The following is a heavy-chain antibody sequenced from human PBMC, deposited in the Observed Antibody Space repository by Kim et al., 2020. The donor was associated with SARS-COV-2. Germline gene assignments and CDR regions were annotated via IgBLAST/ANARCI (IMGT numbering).Heavy chain of an antibody. J-gene: IGHJ2*01. CDR2: ISISSSNI. CDR1: GFTFSNYG. Sequence: GGSLRLSCSASGFTFSNYGMNWVRQAPGKGLEWVSSISISSSNINYADSVKGRFTVSRDNAKNSLFLQMNRLRAEDTAVYYCARGGFYNSRYFDFWGRGTLVTVAS. CDR3: ARGGFYNSRYFDF. D-gene: IGHD6-13*01. V-gene: IGHV3-21*06.